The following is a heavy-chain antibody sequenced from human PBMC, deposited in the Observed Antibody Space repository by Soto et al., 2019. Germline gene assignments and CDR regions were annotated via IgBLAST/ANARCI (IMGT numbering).Heavy chain of an antibody. D-gene: IGHD2-15*01. CDR1: GFTFSSYA. J-gene: IGHJ4*02. Sequence: GGSLRLSCAASGFTFSSYAMSWVRQAPGKGLEWVSAISGSGGSTYYADSVKGRFTISRDNSKNTLYLQMNSLRAEDTAVYYCAKGCPSGSGGSCYSLRLPIDYWGQGTLVTVSS. CDR3: AKGCPSGSGGSCYSLRLPIDY. V-gene: IGHV3-23*01. CDR2: ISGSGGST.